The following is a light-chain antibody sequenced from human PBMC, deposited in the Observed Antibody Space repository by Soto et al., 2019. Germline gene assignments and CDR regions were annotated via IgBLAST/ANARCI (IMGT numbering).Light chain of an antibody. CDR1: SRDVGGYNY. CDR2: QVN. V-gene: IGLV2-8*01. Sequence: QSVLTQPPSASGSPGQSVTISCTGTSRDVGGYNYVSWYQQHPGKAPKLMIYQVNKRPSGVPDRFSGSKSGNTASLTVSGLQAEDEADYYRSSYAVSNNFDVIFGGGTKVTVL. CDR3: SSYAVSNNFDVI. J-gene: IGLJ2*01.